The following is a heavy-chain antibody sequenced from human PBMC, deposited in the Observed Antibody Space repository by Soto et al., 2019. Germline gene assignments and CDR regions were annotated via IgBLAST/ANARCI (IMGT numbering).Heavy chain of an antibody. D-gene: IGHD3-3*01. J-gene: IGHJ4*02. CDR1: GFTFSSYA. V-gene: IGHV3-23*01. CDR2: ISGSGGST. Sequence: PGGSLRLSCAASGFTFSSYAMSWVRQAPGKGLEWVSAISGSGGSTYYADSVKGRFTISRDNSKNTLYLQMNSLRAEDTAVYYCAKSRPPGTIFGVVAADYWGQGTLVTVSS. CDR3: AKSRPPGTIFGVVAADY.